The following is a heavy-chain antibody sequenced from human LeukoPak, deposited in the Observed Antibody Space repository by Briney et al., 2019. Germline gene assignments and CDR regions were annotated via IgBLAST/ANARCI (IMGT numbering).Heavy chain of an antibody. Sequence: ASVKVSCKASGYTFTGYYIHWVRLAPGQGLEWMGWINPNSGGTNYAQKFQGRVTMTRDTSISTAYMELSRLRSGDTAVYYCATVSYYDYVWGSYSYFDYWGQGTLVTVSS. J-gene: IGHJ4*02. CDR3: ATVSYYDYVWGSYSYFDY. CDR2: INPNSGGT. CDR1: GYTFTGYY. V-gene: IGHV1-2*02. D-gene: IGHD3-16*01.